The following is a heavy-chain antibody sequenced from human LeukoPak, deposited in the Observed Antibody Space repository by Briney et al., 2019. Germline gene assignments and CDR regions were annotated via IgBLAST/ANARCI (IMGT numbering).Heavy chain of an antibody. J-gene: IGHJ4*02. Sequence: ASVKVSCKASGYTLTAYYIHWVRQAPGQGLEWMGWMNPNSGGTNYAQKFQGRVTMTRDTSISTAYMELSRLRSDDTAVYYCARVRVRTMVRGVMDYWGQGTLVTVSS. CDR3: ARVRVRTMVRGVMDY. D-gene: IGHD3-10*01. CDR1: GYTLTAYY. CDR2: MNPNSGGT. V-gene: IGHV1-2*02.